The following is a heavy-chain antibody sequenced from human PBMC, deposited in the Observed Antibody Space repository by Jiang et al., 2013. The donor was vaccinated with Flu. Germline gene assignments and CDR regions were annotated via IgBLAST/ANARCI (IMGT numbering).Heavy chain of an antibody. D-gene: IGHD3-16*01. CDR3: ARDPYDYVWGIGRGYYYGMDV. CDR1: GYTFTGYY. CDR2: INPNSGGT. J-gene: IGHJ6*02. V-gene: IGHV1-2*02. Sequence: GAEVKKPGASVKVSCKASGYTFTGYYMHWVRQAPGQGLEWMGWINPNSGGTNYAQKFQGRVTMTRDTSISTAYMELSRLRSDDTAVYYCARDPYDYVWGIGRGYYYGMDVWGQGTTVTVSS.